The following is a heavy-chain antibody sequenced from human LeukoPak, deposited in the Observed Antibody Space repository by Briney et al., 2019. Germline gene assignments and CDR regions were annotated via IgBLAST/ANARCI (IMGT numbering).Heavy chain of an antibody. V-gene: IGHV2-26*01. CDR2: IFSHHEK. Sequence: SGPVLVKPTGILTLTCTVSGFSLSNARMGVSWIRQPPGKALGWLAHIFSHHEKSYSTSLKSRLTISKDNSQSQVVLTMTNMDHVDTATYYCARISGGPEDAFGIWGQGTMVTVSS. CDR3: ARISGGPEDAFGI. D-gene: IGHD6-25*01. J-gene: IGHJ3*02. CDR1: GFSLSNARMG.